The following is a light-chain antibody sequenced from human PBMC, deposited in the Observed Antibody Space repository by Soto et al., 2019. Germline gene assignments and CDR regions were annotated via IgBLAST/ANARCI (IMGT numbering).Light chain of an antibody. J-gene: IGKJ1*01. Sequence: EIGMTQSPATLSMSPGERATLSCRASQSVNSDLGWYQQKPGQAPRLLIYGASTRATGIPARFSGSGSGAEFTLTISSLQSEDFAVYYCQQYKMWWTFGQGTRVEIK. CDR1: QSVNSD. CDR3: QQYKMWWT. CDR2: GAS. V-gene: IGKV3-15*01.